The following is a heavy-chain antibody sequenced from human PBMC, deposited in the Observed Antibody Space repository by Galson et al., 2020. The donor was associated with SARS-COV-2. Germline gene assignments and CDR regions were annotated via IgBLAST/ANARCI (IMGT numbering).Heavy chain of an antibody. CDR1: GFTFNGSA. CDR2: VKSNANSYAT. Sequence: GGPLRLSCAASGFTFNGSAIHWVRQASGKGLEWVRRVKSNANSYATAYAASVRGRFTITRDDSRNTAYLQMNSLKTEDTAVYYCTIGYCSSTTCYPRFDPWGQGTLVTVSS. D-gene: IGHD2-2*01. CDR3: TIGYCSSTTCYPRFDP. V-gene: IGHV3-73*01. J-gene: IGHJ5*02.